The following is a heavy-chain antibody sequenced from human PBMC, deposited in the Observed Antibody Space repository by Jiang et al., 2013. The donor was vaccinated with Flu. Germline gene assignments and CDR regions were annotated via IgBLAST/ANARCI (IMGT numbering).Heavy chain of an antibody. CDR2: IRSKAYGGTT. CDR1: GFTFGDYA. CDR3: TRDPVVPAAIGELYYYYYYMDV. D-gene: IGHD2-2*02. J-gene: IGHJ6*03. V-gene: IGHV3-49*04. Sequence: QLLESGGGLVQPGRSLRLSCTASGFTFGDYAMSWVRQAPGKGLEWVGFIRSKAYGGTTEYAASVKGRFTISRDDSKSIAYLQMNSLKTEDTAVYYCTRDPVVPAAIGELYYYYYYMDVWGKGTTVTVSS.